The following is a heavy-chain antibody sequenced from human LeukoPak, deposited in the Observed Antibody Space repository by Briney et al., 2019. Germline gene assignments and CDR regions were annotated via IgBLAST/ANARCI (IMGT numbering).Heavy chain of an antibody. J-gene: IGHJ4*02. Sequence: GGSLRLSCAASEFTFSTYSMNWVRQAPGKGLEWVSSISSGSTYIYHADSVKGRFTISRDNAKNSLYLQMNSLRAEDTAVYYCAKDHDYVWGSCRYMPLALDYWGQGTLVTVSS. CDR1: EFTFSTYS. V-gene: IGHV3-21*04. CDR2: ISSGSTYI. CDR3: AKDHDYVWGSCRYMPLALDY. D-gene: IGHD3-16*02.